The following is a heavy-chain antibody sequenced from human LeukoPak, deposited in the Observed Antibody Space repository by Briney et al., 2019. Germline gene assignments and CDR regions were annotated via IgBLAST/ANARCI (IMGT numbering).Heavy chain of an antibody. V-gene: IGHV1-2*06. J-gene: IGHJ6*03. D-gene: IGHD4-17*01. CDR1: GYTFTGYY. Sequence: ASVKVSCKASGYTFTGYYMHWVRQAPGQGLEWMGRINPNSGGTNYAQKFQGTVTMTRDTSISTAYMELSRLRSDDTAVYYCARDPSTVTTGTIYYYYYMDVWGKGTTVTVSS. CDR2: INPNSGGT. CDR3: ARDPSTVTTGTIYYYYYMDV.